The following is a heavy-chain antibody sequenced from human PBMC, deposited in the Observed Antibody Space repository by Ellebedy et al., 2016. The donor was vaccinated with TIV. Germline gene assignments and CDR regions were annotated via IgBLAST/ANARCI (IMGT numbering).Heavy chain of an antibody. CDR3: ARGGYSYGSGDFDY. CDR1: GYTFTSYD. J-gene: IGHJ4*02. Sequence: ASVKVSCKASGYTFTSYDINWVRQATGQGLEWMGWMNPNSGNTGYAQKFQGRVTMTRNTSISTAYMDLSSLRSEDTAVYYCARGGYSYGSGDFDYWGQGTLVTVSS. D-gene: IGHD5-18*01. CDR2: MNPNSGNT. V-gene: IGHV1-8*01.